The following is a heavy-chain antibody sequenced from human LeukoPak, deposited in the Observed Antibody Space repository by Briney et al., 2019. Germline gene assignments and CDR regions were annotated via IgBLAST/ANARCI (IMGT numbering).Heavy chain of an antibody. V-gene: IGHV3-7*01. Sequence: PGGSLRLSCVGSGFTFSSYWMSWVRQPPGKGLEWVANIKQDGSEKYYVDSVKGRFIISRDNAKNSLYLQMNGLRAEDTAVYYCARGASGIQLWFFDPWGQGTLVTVSS. CDR3: ARGASGIQLWFFDP. D-gene: IGHD5-18*01. CDR2: IKQDGSEK. J-gene: IGHJ5*02. CDR1: GFTFSSYW.